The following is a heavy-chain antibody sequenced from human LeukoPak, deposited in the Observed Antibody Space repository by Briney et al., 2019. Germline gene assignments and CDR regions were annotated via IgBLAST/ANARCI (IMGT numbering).Heavy chain of an antibody. CDR3: ARASRAPSIAAAGTRYYYYGMDV. J-gene: IGHJ6*02. V-gene: IGHV1-2*02. Sequence: ASVKVTRKASGYTFTCYYMHWLRQAPAQGLEWMGWINTNSGGRNYAQKFQGRVTMTRDTSISTAYMELSRLRSDDTAVYYCARASRAPSIAAAGTRYYYYGMDVWGQGTTVTVSS. CDR2: INTNSGGR. CDR1: GYTFTCYY. D-gene: IGHD6-13*01.